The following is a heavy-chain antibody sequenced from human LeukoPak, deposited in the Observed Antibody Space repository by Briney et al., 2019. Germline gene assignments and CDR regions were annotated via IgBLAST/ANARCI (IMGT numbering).Heavy chain of an antibody. J-gene: IGHJ4*02. CDR3: ARERILVGATATDYFDY. V-gene: IGHV3-74*01. Sequence: GGSLRLSCAASGFTFSSYWMHWVRQAPGKALVWVSRINSDASSTSYADSVKGRFTISRDNAENTLYLQMNSLRAEGTAVYYCARERILVGATATDYFDYWGQGTLVTVSS. D-gene: IGHD1-26*01. CDR1: GFTFSSYW. CDR2: INSDASST.